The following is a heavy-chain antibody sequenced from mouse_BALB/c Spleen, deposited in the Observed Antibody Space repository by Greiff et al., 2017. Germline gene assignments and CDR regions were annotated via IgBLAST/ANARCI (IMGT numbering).Heavy chain of an antibody. D-gene: IGHD2-2*01. CDR1: GFTFSSYG. CDR3: ARDGGYPGY. Sequence: EVQLVESGGGLVQPGGSLKLSCAASGFTFSSYGMSWVRQTPDKRLELVATINSNGGSTYYPDSVKGRFTISRDNAKNTLYLQMSSLKSEDTAMYYCARDGGYPGYWGQGTTLTVSS. V-gene: IGHV5-6-3*01. J-gene: IGHJ2*01. CDR2: INSNGGST.